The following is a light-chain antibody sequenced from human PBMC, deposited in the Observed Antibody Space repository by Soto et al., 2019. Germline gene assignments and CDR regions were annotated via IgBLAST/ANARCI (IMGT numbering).Light chain of an antibody. CDR1: QGISIW. CDR3: PQAKSLPLT. J-gene: IGKJ5*01. V-gene: IGKV1-12*01. CDR2: AAS. Sequence: DIQMTQSPSSVSASVCYRVTITFLASQGISIWLSWYQQKPGKAPKLLIYAASSLQSGVPSRFRGSGSGTDFTLKIRSLHPEDFEIQHCPQAKSLPLTSGNGTRLEIK.